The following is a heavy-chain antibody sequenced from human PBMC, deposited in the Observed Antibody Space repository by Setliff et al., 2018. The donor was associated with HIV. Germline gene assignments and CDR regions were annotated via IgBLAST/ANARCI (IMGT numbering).Heavy chain of an antibody. CDR2: IYTSGST. CDR3: ARVARGGHSSRWYYFDY. J-gene: IGHJ4*02. D-gene: IGHD6-13*01. Sequence: SETLSLTCAVSGYSISSGYYWGWIRQPPGKGLEWIGSIYTSGSTKYNPSLKSRVTISVDTSKNQFSLKVSSVTAADTAVYYCARVARGGHSSRWYYFDYWGQGTLVTVSS. V-gene: IGHV4-38-2*01. CDR1: GYSISSGYY.